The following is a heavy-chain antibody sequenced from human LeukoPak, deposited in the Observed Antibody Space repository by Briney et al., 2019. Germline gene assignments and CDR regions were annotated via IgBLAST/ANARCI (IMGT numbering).Heavy chain of an antibody. D-gene: IGHD3-22*01. J-gene: IGHJ4*02. CDR2: IYYSGST. V-gene: IGHV4-59*01. CDR3: ARVFDSSGGYDY. CDR1: GGSISRYY. Sequence: PSETLSLTCTVSGGSISRYYWSWLRQPPGKGLDGVGYIYYSGSTNYNPSLKSRVTISVDTSKDQFSLKLSSVTAADTAVYYCARVFDSSGGYDYWGQGTLVTVSS.